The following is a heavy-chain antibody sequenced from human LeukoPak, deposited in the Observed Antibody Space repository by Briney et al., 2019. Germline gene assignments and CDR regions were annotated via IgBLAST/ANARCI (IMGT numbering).Heavy chain of an antibody. Sequence: ASVKDSCKASGYTFTSYGISWVRQAPGQGLEWVGWISAYNGNTNYAQKLQGRVTMTTDTSTSTAYMELRSLRSDDTAVYYCARTPSPRYCSSTSCYYFDYWGQGTLVTVSS. V-gene: IGHV1-18*01. CDR2: ISAYNGNT. CDR1: GYTFTSYG. D-gene: IGHD2-2*01. CDR3: ARTPSPRYCSSTSCYYFDY. J-gene: IGHJ4*02.